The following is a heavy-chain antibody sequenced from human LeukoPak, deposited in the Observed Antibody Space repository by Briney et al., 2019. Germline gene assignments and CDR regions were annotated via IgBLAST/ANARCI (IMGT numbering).Heavy chain of an antibody. J-gene: IGHJ4*02. CDR1: GYSFTTYW. V-gene: IGHV5-51*01. Sequence: GESLKISCRASGYSFTTYWIGWVRQMPGKGLEWMGVIFPADSDTRYSPSLQGQVTISVDKSISTAYLQWSSLKASDTAMYYCARVQYGDYSFDYWGQGTLVTVSS. D-gene: IGHD4-17*01. CDR3: ARVQYGDYSFDY. CDR2: IFPADSDT.